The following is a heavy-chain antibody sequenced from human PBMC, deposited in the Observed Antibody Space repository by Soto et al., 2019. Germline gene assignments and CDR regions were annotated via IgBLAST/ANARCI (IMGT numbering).Heavy chain of an antibody. CDR1: GFTFTSYA. CDR3: AEGGGGVIANY. Sequence: DVQVLEAGGGLVQPGGSLRLSCAASGFTFTSYAMSWVRQAPGKGLEWVSGISPSGGTTYYADSVKGRFTISRDNSKNPLYLPKNSLMAEDTAVDYWAEGGGGVIANYWGQGTLVTVSS. D-gene: IGHD3-16*02. V-gene: IGHV3-23*01. CDR2: ISPSGGTT. J-gene: IGHJ4*02.